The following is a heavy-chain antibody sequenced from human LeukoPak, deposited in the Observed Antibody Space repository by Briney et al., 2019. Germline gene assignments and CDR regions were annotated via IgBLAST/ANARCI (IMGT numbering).Heavy chain of an antibody. CDR3: ARRVSYTYYYGMDV. V-gene: IGHV3-11*06. Sequence: GGSLRLSCAASGFTFSDYYMSWIRQAPGKGLEWVSYIGGSGSYTDYADSVKGRFTISRDNAKNSLYLQMNSLRAEDTAVYYCARRVSYTYYYGMDVWGQGTTVTVSS. CDR2: IGGSGSYT. J-gene: IGHJ6*02. D-gene: IGHD1-14*01. CDR1: GFTFSDYY.